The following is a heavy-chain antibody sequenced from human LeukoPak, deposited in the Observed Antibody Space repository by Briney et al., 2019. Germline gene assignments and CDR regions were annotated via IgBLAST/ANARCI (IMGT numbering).Heavy chain of an antibody. J-gene: IGHJ4*02. CDR1: GYTFTSYD. CDR2: MNPNSGNT. D-gene: IGHD3-22*01. V-gene: IGHV1-8*03. Sequence: ASVKVSCKASGYTFTSYDINWVRQATGQGLEWMGWMNPNSGNTGYAQKFQGRVTITRNTSISTVYMELSSLRSEDTAVYYCARDQSQSDYDSSGYPFDYWGQGTLVTVSS. CDR3: ARDQSQSDYDSSGYPFDY.